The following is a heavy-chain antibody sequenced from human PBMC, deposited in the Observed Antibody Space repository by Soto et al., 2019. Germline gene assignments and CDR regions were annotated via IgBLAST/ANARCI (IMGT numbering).Heavy chain of an antibody. CDR3: ARVGSGSYFPNYYYYGMDV. V-gene: IGHV1-46*03. J-gene: IGHJ6*02. CDR1: GYTFTSYY. Sequence: ASVKVSCKASGYTFTSYYMHWVRQAPGQGLDWMGIINPSGGSTSYAQKFQGRVTMTRDTSTSTVYMELSSLRSEDTAVYYCARVGSGSYFPNYYYYGMDVWGQGTTVTVSS. CDR2: INPSGGST. D-gene: IGHD3-10*01.